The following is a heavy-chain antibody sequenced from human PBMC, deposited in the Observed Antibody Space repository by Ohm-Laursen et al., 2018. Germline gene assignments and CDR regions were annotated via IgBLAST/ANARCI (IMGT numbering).Heavy chain of an antibody. J-gene: IGHJ4*02. D-gene: IGHD1-26*01. V-gene: IGHV1-46*01. CDR3: AREGWELLLSY. CDR1: GYTFTSCY. Sequence: GASVTVSCKASGYTFTSCYMHCVRQAPGQGLEWMGIINPSGGSTSYAQKFQGRVTMTRDTSTSTVYMELSSLRSEDTAVYYCAREGWELLLSYWGQGTLVTVSS. CDR2: INPSGGST.